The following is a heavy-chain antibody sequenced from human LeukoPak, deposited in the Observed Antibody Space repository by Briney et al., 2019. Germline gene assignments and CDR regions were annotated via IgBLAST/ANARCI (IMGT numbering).Heavy chain of an antibody. Sequence: GGSLRLSCAASGFTFDDYGMHWVRQGPGKGLESVSGISWNSGRTDYADSVEGRFTISRDNAKNSLYLQINSLGVEDTALYYCAKGHSSGSPWGAFDLWGQGTMVTVSS. CDR3: AKGHSSGSPWGAFDL. D-gene: IGHD6-19*01. CDR1: GFTFDDYG. V-gene: IGHV3-9*01. CDR2: ISWNSGRT. J-gene: IGHJ3*01.